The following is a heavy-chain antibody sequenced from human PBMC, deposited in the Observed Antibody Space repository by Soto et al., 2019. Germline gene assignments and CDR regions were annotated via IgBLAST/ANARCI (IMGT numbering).Heavy chain of an antibody. D-gene: IGHD6-13*01. CDR1: GFTFSSYG. V-gene: IGHV3-30*18. Sequence: GGSLSLSCAASGFTFSSYGMHWVRQAPGKGLEWVAVISYDGSNKYYADSVKGRFTISRDNSKNTLYLQMNSLRAEDTAVYYWAKDVKGTADGDFDYWGHGTLVTVAS. CDR2: ISYDGSNK. J-gene: IGHJ4*01. CDR3: AKDVKGTADGDFDY.